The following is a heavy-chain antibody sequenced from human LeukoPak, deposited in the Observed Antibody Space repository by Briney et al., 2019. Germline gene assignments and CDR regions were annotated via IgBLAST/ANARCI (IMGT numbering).Heavy chain of an antibody. V-gene: IGHV1-24*01. CDR1: GYTLTELS. D-gene: IGHD2-15*01. Sequence: ASVKVSCKVSGYTLTELSMHWVRQAPGKGLEWMGGFDPEDGETIYAQKFQGRVTMTEDTSTDTAYMELSSLRSEDTAVYYCATSCSGGSCYSFGYWSQGTLVTVSS. CDR3: ATSCSGGSCYSFGY. J-gene: IGHJ4*02. CDR2: FDPEDGET.